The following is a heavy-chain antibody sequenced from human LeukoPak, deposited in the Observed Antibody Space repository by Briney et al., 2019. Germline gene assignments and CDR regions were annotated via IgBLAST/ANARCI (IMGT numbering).Heavy chain of an antibody. CDR1: GGSISSYY. CDR3: ARQIHLDFWSGYYAFDI. J-gene: IGHJ3*02. V-gene: IGHV4-4*07. D-gene: IGHD3-3*01. Sequence: SETLSLTCIVSGGSISSYYWSWIRQPAGKGLEWIGRIYTSGSTNYNPSLTSRVTMSVDTSKNQFSLKLSSVTAADTAVYYCARQIHLDFWSGYYAFDIWGQGTMVTVSS. CDR2: IYTSGST.